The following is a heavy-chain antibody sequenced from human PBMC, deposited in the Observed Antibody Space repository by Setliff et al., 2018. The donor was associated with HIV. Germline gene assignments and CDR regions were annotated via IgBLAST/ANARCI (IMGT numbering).Heavy chain of an antibody. CDR3: ERAFFFDTSGYRSYYHYMDV. J-gene: IGHJ6*03. Sequence: SETLSLTCTVSGGSISSHYWTWIRQPPGRGLEWLGYIDYSGTTNQNPSLTSRITMSVDTSKNQFSLRRSSVTAADTATYYRERAFFFDTSGYRSYYHYMDVWGKGTTVTVSS. D-gene: IGHD3-22*01. V-gene: IGHV4-59*11. CDR2: IDYSGTT. CDR1: GGSISSHY.